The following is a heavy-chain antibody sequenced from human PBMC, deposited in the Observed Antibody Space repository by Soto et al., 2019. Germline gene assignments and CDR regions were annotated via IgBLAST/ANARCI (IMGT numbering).Heavy chain of an antibody. CDR1: GGSLRSGDYY. Sequence: QVQLQESGPGLVKPSQILSLTCTVSGGSLRSGDYYWSWIRQPPGKGLEWIGYIYYSGSTFYNPSLKSRVTISQDTSKNQFSLRLNSVTAADTAVYYCARDRGYFDLWGRGTLVTVSS. V-gene: IGHV4-30-4*01. D-gene: IGHD3-10*01. J-gene: IGHJ2*01. CDR3: ARDRGYFDL. CDR2: IYYSGST.